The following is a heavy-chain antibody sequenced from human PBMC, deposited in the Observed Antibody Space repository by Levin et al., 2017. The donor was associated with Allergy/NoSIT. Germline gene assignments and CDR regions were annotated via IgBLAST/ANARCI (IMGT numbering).Heavy chain of an antibody. CDR1: GFAFSSYW. J-gene: IGHJ4*02. V-gene: IGHV3-74*01. CDR3: VRGYFECSTYTSGY. Sequence: QPGGSLRLSCAASGFAFSSYWMYWVRQAPGKGLVWVSRINSDGSSTSYADSVKGRFTISRDNAKNTLSLQINSLRAEDTAVYYCVRGYFECSTYTSGYWGQGTLVTVSS. D-gene: IGHD3-16*01. CDR2: INSDGSST.